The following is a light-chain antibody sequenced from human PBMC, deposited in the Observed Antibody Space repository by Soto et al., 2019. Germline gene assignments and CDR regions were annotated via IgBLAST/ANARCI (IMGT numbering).Light chain of an antibody. CDR1: QSLLHSDGNTY. V-gene: IGKV2-30*02. CDR2: QVS. Sequence: DVVMTQSPLSLPVTLGQPASISCRSSQSLLHSDGNTYLNWFQQRPGQSPRRLIYQVSNRDSGVPDGFRGSGARTDFTLKIIRVEAEDVGVYYCMQGSHWPPWTFGQGTKVEIK. CDR3: MQGSHWPPWT. J-gene: IGKJ1*01.